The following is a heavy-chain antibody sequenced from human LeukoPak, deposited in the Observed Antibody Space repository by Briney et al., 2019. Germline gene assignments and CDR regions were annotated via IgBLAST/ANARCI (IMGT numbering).Heavy chain of an antibody. J-gene: IGHJ5*02. CDR3: ARAELLNWFDP. D-gene: IGHD1-26*01. Sequence: SGTLSLTCTASGGTISSYYWSWIRQPPGKGLEWIWYIYTSGSTYYNPSLKSRVTISVDTSKNQFSLKLSSVTAADTAVYYCARAELLNWFDPWGQGTLVTVSS. CDR1: GGTISSYY. CDR2: IYTSGST. V-gene: IGHV4-4*09.